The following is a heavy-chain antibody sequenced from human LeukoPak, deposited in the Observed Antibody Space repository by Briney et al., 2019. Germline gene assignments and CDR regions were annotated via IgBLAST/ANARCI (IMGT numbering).Heavy chain of an antibody. CDR1: GFTFTNYW. Sequence: GGSLRLSCAASGFTFTNYWMSWVRQAPGKGLELVANIKQDRSEKYYVDSVKGRFTISRDNAKNSLYLQMNSLRAEDTAVYYCARQWGWFTSGWWLDTLDVWGQGSTVIVSS. V-gene: IGHV3-7*01. CDR2: IKQDRSEK. CDR3: ARQWGWFTSGWWLDTLDV. D-gene: IGHD6-19*01. J-gene: IGHJ3*01.